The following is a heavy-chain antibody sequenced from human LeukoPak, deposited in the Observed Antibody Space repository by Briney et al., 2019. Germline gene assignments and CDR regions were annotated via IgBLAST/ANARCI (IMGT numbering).Heavy chain of an antibody. J-gene: IGHJ3*01. Sequence: GGSLRLSCVAPGFTFDDYAMHWVRQAPGKGLEWVSSISWNGGSVVYGDSVKGRFTISRDNAENSLFLQMNSLRPEDTAFYYCAKTTGPRPASAFDVWGQGTMVSVSS. CDR1: GFTFDDYA. CDR2: ISWNGGSV. D-gene: IGHD1-1*01. CDR3: AKTTGPRPASAFDV. V-gene: IGHV3-9*01.